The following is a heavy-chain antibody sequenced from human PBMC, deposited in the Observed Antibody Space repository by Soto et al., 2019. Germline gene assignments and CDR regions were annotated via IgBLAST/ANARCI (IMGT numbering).Heavy chain of an antibody. Sequence: QVQLVQSGAEVKKPGASVKVSCKASGYTFTSYAMHWVRRAPGQRLEWMGWINAGNGNTKYSQKFQGRVTITRDTSASTAYMELSSLRSEDTAVYYCAADIVATTYFDYWGQGTLVTVSS. D-gene: IGHD5-12*01. CDR1: GYTFTSYA. J-gene: IGHJ4*02. CDR2: INAGNGNT. V-gene: IGHV1-3*01. CDR3: AADIVATTYFDY.